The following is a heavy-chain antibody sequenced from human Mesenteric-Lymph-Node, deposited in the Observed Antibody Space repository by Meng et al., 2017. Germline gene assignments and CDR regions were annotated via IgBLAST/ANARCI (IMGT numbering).Heavy chain of an antibody. CDR3: ARGGGNSWYIDY. CDR1: GGAITSNNW. V-gene: IGHV4-4*02. CDR2: ISQRGST. Sequence: QVQLQESGPGLVKPSETLSLTCTVSGGAITSNNWWTWVRQPPGKGLEWIGEISQRGSTNYNPSLKSRITISVDTSKNQFSLRLTSVTAADTAVYYCARGGGNSWYIDYWGQGTLVTVSS. J-gene: IGHJ4*02. D-gene: IGHD6-13*01.